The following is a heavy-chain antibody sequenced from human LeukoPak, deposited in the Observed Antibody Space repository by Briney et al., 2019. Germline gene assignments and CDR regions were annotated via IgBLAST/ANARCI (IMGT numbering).Heavy chain of an antibody. J-gene: IGHJ6*03. V-gene: IGHV1-3*03. CDR1: GYTFTSYA. D-gene: IGHD3-10*01. CDR3: ASLRMVRWSYYMDV. CDR2: INAGNGNT. Sequence: ASVKVSCKASGYTFTSYAMHWVRQAPGQRLEWMGWINAGNGNTKYSQESQGRVTITADKSTSTAYMELSSLRSEDTAVYYCASLRMVRWSYYMDVWGKGTTVTVSS.